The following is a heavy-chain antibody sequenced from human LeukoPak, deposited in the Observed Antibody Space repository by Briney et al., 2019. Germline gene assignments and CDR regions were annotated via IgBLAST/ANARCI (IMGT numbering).Heavy chain of an antibody. CDR3: ARGARDYYDSSGYYWLLDY. CDR1: GXSISSGDYY. Sequence: SQTLSLTCTVSGXSISSGDYYWSWIRQPPGKGLEWIVYIYYSGSTYYNPSLKSRVTISVDTSKNQFSLKLSSVTAADTAVYYCARGARDYYDSSGYYWLLDYWGQGTLVTVSS. V-gene: IGHV4-30-4*01. D-gene: IGHD3-22*01. CDR2: IYYSGST. J-gene: IGHJ4*02.